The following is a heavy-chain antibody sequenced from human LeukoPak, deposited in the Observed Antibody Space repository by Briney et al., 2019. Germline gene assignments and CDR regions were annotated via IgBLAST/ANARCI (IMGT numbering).Heavy chain of an antibody. CDR2: ISSSSSTI. J-gene: IGHJ4*02. D-gene: IGHD6-13*01. Sequence: GGSLRLSCAASGFTFSSYSTNWVRQAPGKGLEWVSYISSSSSTIYYADSVKGRFTISRDNAKNSLYLQMNSLRAEDTAVYYCARDGSSWYAPLWDYWGQGTLVTVSS. CDR3: ARDGSSWYAPLWDY. V-gene: IGHV3-48*01. CDR1: GFTFSSYS.